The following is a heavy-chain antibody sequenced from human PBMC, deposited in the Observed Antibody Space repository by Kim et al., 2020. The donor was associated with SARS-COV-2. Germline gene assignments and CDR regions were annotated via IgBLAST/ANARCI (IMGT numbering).Heavy chain of an antibody. J-gene: IGHJ4*02. Sequence: GGSLRLSCIASGFTFSSSAMTWVRQAPGKGLEWVSGLSGGGGSTYYADSVKGRFTISRDNSKNTLHLQMNSLRAEDTAVYYCAKGGILNLNYWGQGTLVTVSS. V-gene: IGHV3-23*01. D-gene: IGHD3-9*01. CDR1: GFTFSSSA. CDR3: AKGGILNLNY. CDR2: LSGGGGST.